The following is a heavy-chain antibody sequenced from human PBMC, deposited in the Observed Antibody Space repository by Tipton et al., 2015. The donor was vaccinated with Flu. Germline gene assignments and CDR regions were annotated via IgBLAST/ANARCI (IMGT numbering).Heavy chain of an antibody. CDR3: ATPKGGSGYSSGWHQFDY. D-gene: IGHD6-19*01. V-gene: IGHV1-69*06. CDR2: IIPIFGTA. Sequence: QLVQSGAEVKKPGSSVKVSCKASGGTFSSYAISWVRQAPGQGLEWMGGIIPIFGTANYAQKFQGRVTITADKSTSTAYMELSSLRSEDTAVYYCATPKGGSGYSSGWHQFDYWGQGTLVTVSS. J-gene: IGHJ4*02. CDR1: GGTFSSYA.